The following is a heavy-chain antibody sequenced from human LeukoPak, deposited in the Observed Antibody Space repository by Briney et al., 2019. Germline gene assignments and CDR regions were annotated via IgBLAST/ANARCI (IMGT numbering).Heavy chain of an antibody. J-gene: IGHJ6*02. CDR1: GGTFSSYA. V-gene: IGHV1-69*01. D-gene: IGHD2-15*01. Sequence: SVKVSCKASGGTFSSYATSWVRQAPGQGLEWMGGIIPIFGTANYAQKFQGRVTITADESTSTAYMELSSLRSEDTAVYYCARERFVVVAATLDYYGMDVWGQGTTVTVSS. CDR2: IIPIFGTA. CDR3: ARERFVVVAATLDYYGMDV.